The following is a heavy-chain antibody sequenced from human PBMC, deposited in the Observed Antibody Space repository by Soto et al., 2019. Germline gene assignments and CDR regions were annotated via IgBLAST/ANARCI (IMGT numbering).Heavy chain of an antibody. Sequence: VQLLESGGGLVQPGGSLRLSCAASGFSFSSYAMKWVRQAPGKGLEWVSLIGESGTPTYYADSVKGRFTISRDNSGNTLFLEMYSQRAEDTAVYYCARYIPGVRYYGMDVWGQGTTVTVSS. CDR1: GFSFSSYA. V-gene: IGHV3-23*01. J-gene: IGHJ6*02. CDR2: IGESGTPT. D-gene: IGHD2-2*01. CDR3: ARYIPGVRYYGMDV.